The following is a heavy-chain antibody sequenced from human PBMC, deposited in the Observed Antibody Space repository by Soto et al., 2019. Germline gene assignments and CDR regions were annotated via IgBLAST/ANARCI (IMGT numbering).Heavy chain of an antibody. Sequence: PSETLSLTCTVSGGSISSGGYYWSWIRQHPGKGLEWIGYIYYSGSTYYNPSLKSRVTISVDTSKNQFSLKLSSVTAADTAVYYCARTPVPAASNGMDVWGQGTTVTVS. CDR2: IYYSGST. CDR1: GGSISSGGYY. V-gene: IGHV4-31*03. CDR3: ARTPVPAASNGMDV. D-gene: IGHD2-2*01. J-gene: IGHJ6*02.